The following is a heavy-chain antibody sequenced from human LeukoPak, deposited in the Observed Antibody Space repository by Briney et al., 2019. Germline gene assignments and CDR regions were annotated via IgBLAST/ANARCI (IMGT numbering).Heavy chain of an antibody. CDR1: GFTFSSYA. D-gene: IGHD3-10*01. V-gene: IGHV3-23*01. Sequence: GGSLRLSCAASGFTFSSYAMSWVRQAPGKGLEWVSAISGSGGSTYYADSVKGRFTISRDNAKNSLYLQMNSLRAEDTAVYYCARDRGRFREYYFDYWGQGTLVTVSS. CDR2: ISGSGGST. CDR3: ARDRGRFREYYFDY. J-gene: IGHJ4*02.